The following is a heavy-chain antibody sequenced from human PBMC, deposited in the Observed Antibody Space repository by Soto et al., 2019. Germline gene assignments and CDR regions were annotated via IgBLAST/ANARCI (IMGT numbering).Heavy chain of an antibody. CDR3: ARGGSGSQTVGY. Sequence: EVQVVESGGGLVQPGGSLRLSCAASGFTVSNNYMTWVGQAPGKGLEWVSLIYSRGGTDYADSVKGRFTISRDNSKNMVYLQMNSLRVEDTAVYYCARGGSGSQTVGYWGQGARVTVSS. J-gene: IGHJ4*02. D-gene: IGHD1-26*01. V-gene: IGHV3-66*01. CDR1: GFTVSNNY. CDR2: IYSRGGT.